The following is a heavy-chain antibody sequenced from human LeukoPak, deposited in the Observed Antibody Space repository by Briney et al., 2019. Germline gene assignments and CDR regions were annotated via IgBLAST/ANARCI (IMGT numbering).Heavy chain of an antibody. CDR2: INHSGST. V-gene: IGHV4-34*01. Sequence: PSETLSLTCAVYGGSFSGYYWSWIRQPPGKGLEWIGEINHSGSTNYNPSLKSRVTISVDTSKNQFSLKLSSVTAADTAVYYCASGVGAPLFDYWGQGTLVTVSS. J-gene: IGHJ4*02. CDR1: GGSFSGYY. D-gene: IGHD1-26*01. CDR3: ASGVGAPLFDY.